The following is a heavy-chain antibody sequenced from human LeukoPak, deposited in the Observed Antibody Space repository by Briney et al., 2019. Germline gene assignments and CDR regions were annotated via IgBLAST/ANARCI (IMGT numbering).Heavy chain of an antibody. CDR1: GGSISSYY. CDR3: ARVPYSSRFNYYFDY. J-gene: IGHJ4*02. CDR2: IYYSGST. V-gene: IGHV4-59*01. D-gene: IGHD6-13*01. Sequence: SETLSLTCTVSGGSISSYYWSWIRQPPGKGLEWIGYIYYSGSTNYNPSLKSRVTISVDTSKNQFSLKLSSVTAADTAVYYCARVPYSSRFNYYFDYWGQGTLVTVSS.